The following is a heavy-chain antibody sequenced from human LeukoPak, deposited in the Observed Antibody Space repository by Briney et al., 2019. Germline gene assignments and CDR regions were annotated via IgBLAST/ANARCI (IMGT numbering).Heavy chain of an antibody. D-gene: IGHD3-22*01. CDR3: ARGRDYYDSSGRRNAFDI. J-gene: IGHJ3*02. V-gene: IGHV3-13*01. CDR2: IGTAGDT. CDR1: GFTFSSYD. Sequence: GGSLRLSCAASGFTFSSYDMHWVRQATGKGLEWVSAIGTAGDTYYPGSVKGRFTISRENAKNSLYLQMNSLRAGDTAVYYCARGRDYYDSSGRRNAFDIWGQGTMVTVSS.